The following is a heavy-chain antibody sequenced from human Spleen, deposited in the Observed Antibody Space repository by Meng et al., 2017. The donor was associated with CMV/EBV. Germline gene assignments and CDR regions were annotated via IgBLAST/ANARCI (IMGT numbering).Heavy chain of an antibody. CDR2: IYYSGST. V-gene: IGHV4-30-4*08. D-gene: IGHD4-11*01. Sequence: GSITSGDYFWSWIRQPPGKGLEWIGYIYYSGSTYYDPSLKSRVTISVDTSKNQFSLKLNSVTAADTAVYYCARFDYSNLYYYGMDVWGQGTTVTVSS. J-gene: IGHJ6*02. CDR1: GSITSGDYF. CDR3: ARFDYSNLYYYGMDV.